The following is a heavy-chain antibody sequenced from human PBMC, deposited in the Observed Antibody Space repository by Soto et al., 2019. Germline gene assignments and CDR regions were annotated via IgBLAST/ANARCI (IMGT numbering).Heavy chain of an antibody. Sequence: GSLRLSCAASGFTFATAWINWVRQAPGKGLEWVGRIKSKIDGGTTDFAAPVKGRFAISRDDSRNMVYFQMNSLEIEDTAVYYCTTDSHFTMKLVRFDYWGPGTLVTVSS. CDR1: GFTFATAW. CDR2: IKSKIDGGTT. CDR3: TTDSHFTMKLVRFDY. V-gene: IGHV3-15*07. D-gene: IGHD3-22*01. J-gene: IGHJ4*01.